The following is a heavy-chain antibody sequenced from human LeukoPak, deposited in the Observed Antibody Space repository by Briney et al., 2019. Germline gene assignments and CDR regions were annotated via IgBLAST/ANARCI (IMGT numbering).Heavy chain of an antibody. CDR2: IDTSGTTI. CDR3: ARGPPLFDP. Sequence: GGSLRLSCVASGFTFSDYSMNWVRQAPGKGLEWLSYIDTSGTTIYYAGPVKGRFTISRDNAKNSLYLQMNSLRVEDTAVYYCARGPPLFDPWGQGTLVTVSS. CDR1: GFTFSDYS. V-gene: IGHV3-48*01. J-gene: IGHJ5*02.